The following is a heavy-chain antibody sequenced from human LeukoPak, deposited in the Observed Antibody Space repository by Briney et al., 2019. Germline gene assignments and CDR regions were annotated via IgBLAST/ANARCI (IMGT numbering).Heavy chain of an antibody. Sequence: GESLKISCAASGFTFSSYAMSWVRQAPGKGLEWVSAISGSGGSTYYADSVKGRFTISRDNSKNTLYLQMNSLRAEDTAVYYCAKAAIGSSWYRYYYYYYMDVWGKGTTVTVSS. V-gene: IGHV3-23*01. CDR3: AKAAIGSSWYRYYYYYYMDV. J-gene: IGHJ6*03. D-gene: IGHD6-13*01. CDR1: GFTFSSYA. CDR2: ISGSGGST.